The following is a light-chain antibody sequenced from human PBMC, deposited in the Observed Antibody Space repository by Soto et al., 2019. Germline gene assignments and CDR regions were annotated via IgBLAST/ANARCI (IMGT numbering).Light chain of an antibody. CDR1: QSVNTN. CDR3: QQYNNWPLT. CDR2: YAS. Sequence: EIVMTRSPATLSVSPGERATLSCRASQSVNTNLAWYQQKPGQAPRLLINYASSRASGIPARFSGSGSGTEFTITISSLQSEDFAVYYCQQYNNWPLTFGGGTKVEIK. J-gene: IGKJ4*01. V-gene: IGKV3-15*01.